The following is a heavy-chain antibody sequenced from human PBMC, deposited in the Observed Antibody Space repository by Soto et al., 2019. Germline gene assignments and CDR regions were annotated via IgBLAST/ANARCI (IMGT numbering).Heavy chain of an antibody. CDR2: INHRGST. CDR1: GGTSRGYY. CDR3: GVFCSSTSCRRLDRRYYDNYGMDV. Sequence: SQTLCLTGTLYGGTSRGYYCSSIGQPPGRGLEWIGEINHRGSTNYKPSLKSRFTLPVDTSKNPFSLKLSSVPASATALYCCGVFCSSTSCRRLDRRYYDNYGMDVWGQGATVTVSS. J-gene: IGHJ6*02. V-gene: IGHV4-34*08. D-gene: IGHD2-2*01.